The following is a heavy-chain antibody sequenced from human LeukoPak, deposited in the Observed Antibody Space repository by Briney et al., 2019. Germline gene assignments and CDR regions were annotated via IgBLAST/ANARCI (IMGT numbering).Heavy chain of an antibody. D-gene: IGHD5-24*01. J-gene: IGHJ4*02. V-gene: IGHV3-66*01. CDR3: ARDVYGDGYNSFDY. CDR2: IYSGGYSGGGP. Sequence: GGSLRLSCAVSGFIFSNNHMHWVRQPPGKGLDGVWVIYSGGYSGGGPFYADSVKVRFTTSSDSSKNTLFLQMNSLRAEDTAVYYCARDVYGDGYNSFDYWGLGILVTVSS. CDR1: GFIFSNNH.